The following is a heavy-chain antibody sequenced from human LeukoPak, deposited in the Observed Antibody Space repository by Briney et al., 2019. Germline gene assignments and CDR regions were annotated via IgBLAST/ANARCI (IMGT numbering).Heavy chain of an antibody. D-gene: IGHD3-10*01. Sequence: GGSLKLSCAASGFTFSSYSMNWVRQAPEKGLEWVSSISSSSSYIYYADSVKGRFTISRDNAKNSLYLQMNSLRAEDTAVYYCARDPFEGSGSYLNWFDPWGQGTLVTVSS. J-gene: IGHJ5*02. CDR3: ARDPFEGSGSYLNWFDP. CDR2: ISSSSSYI. CDR1: GFTFSSYS. V-gene: IGHV3-21*01.